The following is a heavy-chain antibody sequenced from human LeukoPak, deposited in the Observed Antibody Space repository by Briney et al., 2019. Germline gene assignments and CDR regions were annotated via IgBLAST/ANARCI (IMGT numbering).Heavy chain of an antibody. CDR2: ISSSSSYI. Sequence: GGSLRLSCAASGFTFSSYSMNWVRQAPGKGLEWVSSISSSSSYIYYADSVKGRFTISRDNAKNSLYLQMNSLRAEDTAAYYCARDLKCSGGSCYGAGEYYFDYWGQGTLVTVSS. V-gene: IGHV3-21*01. CDR1: GFTFSSYS. D-gene: IGHD2-15*01. J-gene: IGHJ4*02. CDR3: ARDLKCSGGSCYGAGEYYFDY.